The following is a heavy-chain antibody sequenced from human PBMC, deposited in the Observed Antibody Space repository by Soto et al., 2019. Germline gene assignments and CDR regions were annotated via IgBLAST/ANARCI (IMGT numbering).Heavy chain of an antibody. V-gene: IGHV3-21*01. J-gene: IGHJ6*02. CDR1: GFTFRTYT. Sequence: GGSLRLSCISSGFTFRTYTMNWVRQAPGKGLEWVSGIRGFSPYTFYAESVKGRFTISRDNAKNSLYLQMNSLRAEDTAVYYCARDRGYDAHDYYYNAMDVWGQGTTVT. CDR2: IRGFSPYT. D-gene: IGHD2-15*01. CDR3: ARDRGYDAHDYYYNAMDV.